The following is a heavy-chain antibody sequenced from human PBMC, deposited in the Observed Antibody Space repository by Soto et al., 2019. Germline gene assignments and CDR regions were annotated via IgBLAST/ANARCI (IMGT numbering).Heavy chain of an antibody. J-gene: IGHJ4*02. D-gene: IGHD3-3*01. CDR3: ASEAWRNAY. CDR2: INHSGTT. Sequence: SETLSLTCAVYSGSFSSSYWSWIRQPPGKGLEWIGEINHSGTTHYNPSLESRVTISVDASKKQFSLKLTSVTAADTAVYYCASEAWRNAYWGLGSLVTVSS. CDR1: SGSFSSSY. V-gene: IGHV4-34*01.